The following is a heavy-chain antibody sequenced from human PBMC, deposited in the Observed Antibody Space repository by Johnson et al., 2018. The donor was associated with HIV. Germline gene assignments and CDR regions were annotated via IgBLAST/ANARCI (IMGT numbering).Heavy chain of an antibody. D-gene: IGHD5-18*01. J-gene: IGHJ3*02. CDR2: ISFDGSHK. V-gene: IGHV3-30*03. CDR3: ARVSLAYSYGYDAFDI. Sequence: VQLVESGGGVVQPGRSLRLSCAASGFAFSNYGMHWVRQAPGKGLEWVAVISFDGSHKYYTDSVKGLSTISRDNSKNTLFLQMNSLRPKDTAVYFCARVSLAYSYGYDAFDIWGRGTMVTVSS. CDR1: GFAFSNYG.